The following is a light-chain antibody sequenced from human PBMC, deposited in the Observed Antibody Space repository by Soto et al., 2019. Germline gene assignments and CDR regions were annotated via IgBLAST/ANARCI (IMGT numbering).Light chain of an antibody. CDR1: ESVSNN. CDR2: GAS. J-gene: IGKJ4*01. V-gene: IGKV3-15*01. CDR3: QQYNKWPLT. Sequence: EIVLTQSPAPLSVSQGARATLSCRASESVSNNLAWYQQTPGQAPRLLIFGASARATGIPARFSGSGSGTEFTLTISSLKSEDFAVYYCQQYNKWPLTFGGGTKVEIK.